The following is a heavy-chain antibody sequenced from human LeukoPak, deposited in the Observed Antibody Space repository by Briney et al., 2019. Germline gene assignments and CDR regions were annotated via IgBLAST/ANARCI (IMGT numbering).Heavy chain of an antibody. J-gene: IGHJ4*02. Sequence: GVSLRLSCGASGFTFSSYAMSWVRQAPGKGLERVSAISGSGGSTYYADSVKGRFTISRDNSKNTLYLQMNSLRAEDTAVYFCARGLLRWLHSAFDYWGQGTLVTVSS. D-gene: IGHD5-12*01. CDR1: GFTFSSYA. CDR2: ISGSGGST. CDR3: ARGLLRWLHSAFDY. V-gene: IGHV3-23*01.